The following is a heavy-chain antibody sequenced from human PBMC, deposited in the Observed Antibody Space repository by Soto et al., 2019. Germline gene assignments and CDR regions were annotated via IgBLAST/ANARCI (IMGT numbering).Heavy chain of an antibody. CDR3: ARDSIFGVVTGYYYYYYMDV. J-gene: IGHJ6*03. V-gene: IGHV1-3*01. D-gene: IGHD3-3*01. CDR1: GYTSTNYG. CDR2: INAGSGNT. Sequence: ASVKVSCKASGYTSTNYGMHWVRQAPGQRLEWMGWINAGSGNTKYSQKFQGRITMTTDTSASTAYMELRSLRSDDTAVYYCARDSIFGVVTGYYYYYYMDVWGKGTTVTVSS.